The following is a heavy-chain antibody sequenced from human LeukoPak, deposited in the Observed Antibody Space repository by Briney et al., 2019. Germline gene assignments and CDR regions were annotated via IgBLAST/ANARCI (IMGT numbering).Heavy chain of an antibody. Sequence: ASVKVSCKASGYTLTELSMHWVRQAPGKGLEWMGGFDPEDGETIYAQKFQGRVTMTRDTSTSTVYMELSSLRSEDTAVYYCARVFVGATSTSMYYFDYWGQGTLVTVSS. CDR2: FDPEDGET. D-gene: IGHD1-26*01. J-gene: IGHJ4*02. V-gene: IGHV1-24*01. CDR3: ARVFVGATSTSMYYFDY. CDR1: GYTLTELS.